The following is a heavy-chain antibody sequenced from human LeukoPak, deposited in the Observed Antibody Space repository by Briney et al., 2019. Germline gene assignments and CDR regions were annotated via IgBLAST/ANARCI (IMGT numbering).Heavy chain of an antibody. J-gene: IGHJ4*02. CDR2: ISSSGSTI. V-gene: IGHV3-11*04. CDR3: ARGFRRGYSYGYNFDY. CDR1: GFTFSDYY. D-gene: IGHD5-18*01. Sequence: GGSLRLSCAASGFTFSDYYMSWIRQAPGKGLEWVPYISSSGSTIYYADSVKGRFTISRGNAKNSLYLQMNSLRAEDTAVYYCARGFRRGYSYGYNFDYWGQGTLVTVSS.